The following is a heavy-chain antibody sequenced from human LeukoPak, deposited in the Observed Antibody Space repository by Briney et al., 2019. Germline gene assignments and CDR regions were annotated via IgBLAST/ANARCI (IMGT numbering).Heavy chain of an antibody. D-gene: IGHD3-10*01. Sequence: SETLSLTCAVYGGSFSGYYWSWIRQPPGKGLEWIGEINHSGSTNYNPSLKSRVTISVDTSKNQFSLKLSSVTAADTAVCYCARPRRVLLWFGEWVYWGQGTLVTVSS. J-gene: IGHJ4*02. CDR1: GGSFSGYY. CDR3: ARPRRVLLWFGEWVY. V-gene: IGHV4-34*01. CDR2: INHSGST.